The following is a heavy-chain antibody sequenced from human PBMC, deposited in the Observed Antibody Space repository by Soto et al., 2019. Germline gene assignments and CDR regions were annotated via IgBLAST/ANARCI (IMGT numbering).Heavy chain of an antibody. CDR3: ARDTYYYDSSDHFSADAFDI. CDR1: GFTSSSYW. Sequence: EVQLVESGGGLVQPGGSLRLSCAASGFTSSSYWIHWVRQAPGKGLVWLSRISNDGSNTNYADSVKGRFTISRDNAKNTVYLQINSLRAEETAVYYCARDTYYYDSSDHFSADAFDIWGQGTMVTVSS. V-gene: IGHV3-74*01. J-gene: IGHJ3*02. CDR2: ISNDGSNT. D-gene: IGHD3-22*01.